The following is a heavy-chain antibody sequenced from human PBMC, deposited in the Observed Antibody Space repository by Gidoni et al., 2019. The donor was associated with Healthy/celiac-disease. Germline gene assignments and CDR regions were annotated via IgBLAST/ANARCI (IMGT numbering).Heavy chain of an antibody. CDR2: MNPNSGNT. V-gene: IGHV1-8*01. D-gene: IGHD1-7*01. J-gene: IGHJ4*02. CDR3: ARAPRGQLELRDY. Sequence: QVQLVQSGAAVTKPGASVKVSCKASGSTFTSYDINWVRQATGQGLEWMGWMNPNSGNTGYAQKFQGRVTMTRNTSISTAYMELSSLRSEDTAVYYCARAPRGQLELRDYWGQGTLVTVSS. CDR1: GSTFTSYD.